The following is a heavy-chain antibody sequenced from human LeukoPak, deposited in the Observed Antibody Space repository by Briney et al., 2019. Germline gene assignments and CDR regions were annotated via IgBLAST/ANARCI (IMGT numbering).Heavy chain of an antibody. V-gene: IGHV4-59*08. CDR3: ARLWELLPPATFDP. Sequence: PSETLSLTCTVSGGSISNYYWSWIRQPPGKGLEWIGYIYHSGSTNYNPSLKSRVTISIDTSKNQFSLKLTSVTAADTAVYYCARLWELLPPATFDPWGQGTLVTVSS. CDR1: GGSISNYY. D-gene: IGHD1-26*01. CDR2: IYHSGST. J-gene: IGHJ5*02.